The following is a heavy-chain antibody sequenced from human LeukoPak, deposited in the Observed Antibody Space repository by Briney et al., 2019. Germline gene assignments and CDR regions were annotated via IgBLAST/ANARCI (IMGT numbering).Heavy chain of an antibody. D-gene: IGHD2/OR15-2a*01. CDR1: GGTFRSYA. CDR3: ARESTSRDY. CDR2: IIPIFGTA. V-gene: IGHV1-69*05. Sequence: SSVKVSFKAFGGTFRSYAISWVRQAPGQGLEWMGRIIPIFGTANYAQKFQGRVTITTDESTSTAYMELCSLRSEDTAVYYCARESTSRDYWGQGTLVTVSS. J-gene: IGHJ4*02.